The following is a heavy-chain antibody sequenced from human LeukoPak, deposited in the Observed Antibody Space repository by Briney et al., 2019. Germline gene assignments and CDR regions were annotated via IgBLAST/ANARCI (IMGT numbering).Heavy chain of an antibody. J-gene: IGHJ5*02. D-gene: IGHD2-21*02. V-gene: IGHV1-2*02. CDR2: INPNSGGT. CDR3: ARVHIVVVTAIHRRYNWFDP. Sequence: ASVKVSCKASGYTFTGYYMHWVRQAPGQGLEWMGWINPNSGGTNYAQKFQGRVTMTTDTSTSTTYMELRSLRSDDTAVYYCARVHIVVVTAIHRRYNWFDPWGQGTLVTVSS. CDR1: GYTFTGYY.